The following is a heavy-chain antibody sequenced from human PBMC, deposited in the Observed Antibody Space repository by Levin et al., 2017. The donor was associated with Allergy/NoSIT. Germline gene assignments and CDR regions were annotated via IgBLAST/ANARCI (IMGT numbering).Heavy chain of an antibody. CDR1: GVTFSNYG. CDR2: ISYHGSNK. D-gene: IGHD1-1*01. J-gene: IGHJ4*02. CDR3: AKSSGTTCGYLDS. Sequence: PGGSLRLSCAASGVTFSNYGFHWVRQAPGKGLEWVAVISYHGSNKYYIDSVKGRFTVSRDNSNNTLYLQMNSLRGDDTAVYYCAKSSGTTCGYLDSWGQGTLVTVSS. V-gene: IGHV3-30*18.